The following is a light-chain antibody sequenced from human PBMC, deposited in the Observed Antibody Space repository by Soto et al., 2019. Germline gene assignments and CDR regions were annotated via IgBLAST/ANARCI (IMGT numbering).Light chain of an antibody. V-gene: IGKV3-15*01. CDR3: KVYKTGPPLT. Sequence: EIVMTQSPATLSVSPGERATLSCRASQSVSSNLAWYQQKPGQAPRLLIYGASTRATGIPARFSGSGSGTEFTLTISSLHFEVFEVIHGKVYKTGPPLTFAQGTGLEIK. J-gene: IGKJ5*01. CDR2: GAS. CDR1: QSVSSN.